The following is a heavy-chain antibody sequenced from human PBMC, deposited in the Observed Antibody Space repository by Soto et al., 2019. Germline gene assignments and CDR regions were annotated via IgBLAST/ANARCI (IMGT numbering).Heavy chain of an antibody. CDR2: IYPGDSDT. Sequence: GESLKISWNGSGYSFTSYWIVWVRHMPGKGLEWMGIIYPGDSDTRYSPSFQGQVTISADKSISPAYLQWSSLKASDTAMYYCARLAGYYDIRRPEASDYWGQRT. CDR3: ARLAGYYDIRRPEASDY. J-gene: IGHJ4*03. V-gene: IGHV5-51*01. CDR1: GYSFTSYW. D-gene: IGHD3-22*01.